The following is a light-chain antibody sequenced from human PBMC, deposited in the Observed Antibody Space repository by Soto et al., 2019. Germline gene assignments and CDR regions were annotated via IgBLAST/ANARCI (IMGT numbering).Light chain of an antibody. CDR3: QQYGSSPRT. CDR1: QSVSSSY. Sequence: ENVLTQSPGTLSLSPGERATLSCRASQSVSSSYLAWYQQKPGQAPMLLIYGASSRATGIPDRFSGSGSGTDFTLTISRLEPEDFAVYYCQQYGSSPRTFGQGTKLEIK. CDR2: GAS. J-gene: IGKJ2*01. V-gene: IGKV3-20*01.